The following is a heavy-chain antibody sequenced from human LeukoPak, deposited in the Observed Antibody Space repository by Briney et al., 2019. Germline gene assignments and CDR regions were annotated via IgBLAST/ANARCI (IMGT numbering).Heavy chain of an antibody. Sequence: GGSLRLSCAASGFTFNSYWMSWVRQAPGKGLEWVANIKQDGSEKYYVDSVKGRFTISRDNAKNSLYLQMNSLRAEDTAVYYCARGGSYCSSTRCYDTLGYFDLWGRGTLVTVSS. V-gene: IGHV3-7*01. CDR3: ARGGSYCSSTRCYDTLGYFDL. D-gene: IGHD2-2*01. J-gene: IGHJ2*01. CDR1: GFTFNSYW. CDR2: IKQDGSEK.